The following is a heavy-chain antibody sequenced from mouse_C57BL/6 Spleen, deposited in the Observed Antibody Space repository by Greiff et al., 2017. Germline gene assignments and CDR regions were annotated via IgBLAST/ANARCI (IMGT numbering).Heavy chain of an antibody. CDR1: GYTFTDYN. Sequence: EVQLQQSGPELVKPGASVKIPCKASGYTFTDYNMDWVKQSHGKSLEWIGDINPNNGGTIYNQKFKGKATLTVDKSSSTAYMELRSLTSEDTAVYYCARSSYGSSFHYFDYWGQGTTLTVSS. J-gene: IGHJ2*01. CDR2: INPNNGGT. CDR3: ARSSYGSSFHYFDY. D-gene: IGHD1-1*01. V-gene: IGHV1-18*01.